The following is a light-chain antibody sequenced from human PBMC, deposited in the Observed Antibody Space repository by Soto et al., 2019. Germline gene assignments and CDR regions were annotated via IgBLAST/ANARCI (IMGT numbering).Light chain of an antibody. J-gene: IGKJ1*01. CDR1: QDISSW. CDR3: QQYGSSPRT. CDR2: AAS. Sequence: DIQMTQSPSSVSASVGDRVTITCRASQDISSWLAWYQQKPGKAPKIMIYAASSLQGGVPSRFSGSGSGTVFTLTISRLEPEDFAVYYCQQYGSSPRTFGQGTKVEIK. V-gene: IGKV1-12*01.